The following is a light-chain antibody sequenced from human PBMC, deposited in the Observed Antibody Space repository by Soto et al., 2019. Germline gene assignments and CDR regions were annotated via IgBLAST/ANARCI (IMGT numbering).Light chain of an antibody. CDR1: SSSIGTNY. J-gene: IGLJ1*01. Sequence: QLVLTQPPSASGTPGQRVTISCSGSSSSIGTNYVYWYQQLPGTAPKLLIYKNNQRPSGVPDRFSGSKSGTSASLAISGLRSEDEADYHCASWDDSLSGYVFGTGTKVT. CDR3: ASWDDSLSGYV. V-gene: IGLV1-47*01. CDR2: KNN.